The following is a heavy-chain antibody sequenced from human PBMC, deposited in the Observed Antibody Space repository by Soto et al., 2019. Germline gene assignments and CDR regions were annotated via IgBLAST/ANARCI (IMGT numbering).Heavy chain of an antibody. CDR3: ARDVIAAAGLFDY. D-gene: IGHD6-13*01. CDR1: GGTFSSYA. J-gene: IGHJ4*02. V-gene: IGHV1-69*13. Sequence: SVKVSCKASGGTFSSYATSWVRKAPGQGLEWMGGIIPIFGTANYAQKFQGRVTITADESTSTAYMELSSLRSEGTAVYYCARDVIAAAGLFDYWGQGTLVTVSS. CDR2: IIPIFGTA.